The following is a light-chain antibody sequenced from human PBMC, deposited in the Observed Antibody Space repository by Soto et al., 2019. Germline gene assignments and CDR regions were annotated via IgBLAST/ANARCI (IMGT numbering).Light chain of an antibody. Sequence: DIQMTQSPSTLSASVGDRVTITCRASQSINNWLAWYQQKPGKAPTLLLYEASGLESGVPSRFSGSGSGTEFTLTVSSLQPNDFATYYCQHYNSYSPAFGQGTKVEIK. CDR1: QSINNW. CDR2: EAS. CDR3: QHYNSYSPA. J-gene: IGKJ1*01. V-gene: IGKV1-5*03.